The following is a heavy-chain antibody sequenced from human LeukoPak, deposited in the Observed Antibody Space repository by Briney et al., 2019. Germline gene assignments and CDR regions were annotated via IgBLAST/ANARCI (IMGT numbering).Heavy chain of an antibody. Sequence: GGSLRLSCAASGFTVSNNYMSWVRQAPGKGLEWVSFIYSDGGTPYADSVKGRFTISRDNSKNTLYLQMNSLRVEDTAVYYCVYDFWSGPDSWGQGTLVTVSS. V-gene: IGHV3-53*01. CDR3: VYDFWSGPDS. J-gene: IGHJ4*02. D-gene: IGHD3-3*01. CDR1: GFTVSNNY. CDR2: IYSDGGT.